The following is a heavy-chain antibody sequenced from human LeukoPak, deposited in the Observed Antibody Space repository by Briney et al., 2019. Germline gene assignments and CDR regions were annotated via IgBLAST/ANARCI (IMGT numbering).Heavy chain of an antibody. CDR1: GFTVSSNY. D-gene: IGHD3-16*01. V-gene: IGHV3-66*01. J-gene: IGHJ3*02. Sequence: GGSLRLSCAASGFTVSSNYMSWVRQAPGKGLEWVSVIYSGGSTYYADSVKGRFTISRDNSKNTLYLQMNSLRAEDTAVYYCAKFTRIMITFGGADDSFDIWGQGAMVTVSS. CDR2: IYSGGST. CDR3: AKFTRIMITFGGADDSFDI.